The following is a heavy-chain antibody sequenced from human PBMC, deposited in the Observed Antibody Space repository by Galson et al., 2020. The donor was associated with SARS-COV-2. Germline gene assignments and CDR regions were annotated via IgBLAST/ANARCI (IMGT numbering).Heavy chain of an antibody. CDR3: TRKLVTYYYYMDV. V-gene: IGHV3-21*01. CDR2: ISSYSRSF. D-gene: IGHD2-21*02. Sequence: NSGGSLRLSCVASGFSFSTYTMNWVRQAPGKGLEWVASISSYSRSFHYADSVKGRFTISRDNSKKSLFLQMDSLRAEDTAVYYCTRKLVTYYYYMDVWGKGTTVTVSS. CDR1: GFSFSTYT. J-gene: IGHJ6*03.